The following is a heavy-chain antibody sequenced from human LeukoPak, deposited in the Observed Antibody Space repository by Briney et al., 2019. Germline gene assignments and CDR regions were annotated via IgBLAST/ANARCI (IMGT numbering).Heavy chain of an antibody. V-gene: IGHV3-53*01. D-gene: IGHD1-26*01. CDR2: TYNTGRT. CDR1: GFSVSTHY. J-gene: IGHJ4*02. Sequence: PGGSLRPSCAASGFSVSTHYMSWVRPAPGKGLEWVSVTYNTGRTYYADSVKGRFTISIDNSKNTLFLQMNSLRADDTAVYYCARVRDGVYSGNYFDYWGQGTLATVSS. CDR3: ARVRDGVYSGNYFDY.